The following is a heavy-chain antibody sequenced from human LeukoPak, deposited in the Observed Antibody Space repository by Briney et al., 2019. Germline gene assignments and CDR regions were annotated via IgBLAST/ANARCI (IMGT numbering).Heavy chain of an antibody. CDR2: ISSSSSYI. CDR3: ARVGYSYGHFDY. J-gene: IGHJ4*02. V-gene: IGHV3-21*01. CDR1: GFTFSSYS. Sequence: GGSLRLSCAASGFTFSSYSVNWVRQALGKGLEWVSSISSSSSYIYYADSVKGRFTISRDNAKNSLYLQMNSLRAEDTAVYYCARVGYSYGHFDYWGQGTLVTVSS. D-gene: IGHD5-18*01.